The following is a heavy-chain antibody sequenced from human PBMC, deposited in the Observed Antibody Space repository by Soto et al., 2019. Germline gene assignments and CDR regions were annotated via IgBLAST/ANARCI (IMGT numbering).Heavy chain of an antibody. CDR3: CTDQGDSSSWYHFDY. D-gene: IGHD6-13*01. CDR2: IKSKADGGTV. V-gene: IGHV3-15*07. CDR1: GFTLSNAW. Sequence: EVQLVESGGGLVKPGGSLRLSCAASGFTLSNAWMHWVRHTPGKGLEWVGRIKSKADGGTVDYAAPVKGRFTISRDDSQNTLFLQMNSLNTEDTAVYYCCTDQGDSSSWYHFDYWGQGTSVTVSS. J-gene: IGHJ4*02.